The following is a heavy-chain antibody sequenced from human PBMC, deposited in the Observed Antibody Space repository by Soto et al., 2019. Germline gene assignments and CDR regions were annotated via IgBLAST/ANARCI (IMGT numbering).Heavy chain of an antibody. V-gene: IGHV1-2*04. CDR2: VNPNSGGT. CDR3: ARGGFGVLDSSSWYGY. Sequence: EASVKVSCKASGYAFTGYYMHWVRQAPGQGLEWMGWVNPNSGGTNYAQKFQGWVTMTRDTSISTAYMELSRLRSDDTAVYYCARGGFGVLDSSSWYGYWGQGTLVTVSS. D-gene: IGHD6-13*01. CDR1: GYAFTGYY. J-gene: IGHJ4*02.